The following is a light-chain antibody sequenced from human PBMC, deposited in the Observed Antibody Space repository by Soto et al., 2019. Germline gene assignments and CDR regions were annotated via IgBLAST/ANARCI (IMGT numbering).Light chain of an antibody. CDR1: SSDVGVYNY. V-gene: IGLV2-14*01. CDR3: SSYTTSSSWV. Sequence: QSALTQPASVSGSPGQSITISCTGTSSDVGVYNYVSWYQHHPGKAPKLMIYEVSNRPSGVSNRFSGSKSGNTASLTISGLLAEDEADYYCSSYTTSSSWVFGGGTKLTVL. CDR2: EVS. J-gene: IGLJ3*02.